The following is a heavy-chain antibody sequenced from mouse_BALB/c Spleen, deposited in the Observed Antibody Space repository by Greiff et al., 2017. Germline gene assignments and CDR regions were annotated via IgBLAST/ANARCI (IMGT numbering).Heavy chain of an antibody. CDR3: ARYRELRYYFDY. J-gene: IGHJ2*01. V-gene: IGHV14-3*02. CDR2: IDPANGNT. CDR1: GFNIKDTY. Sequence: EVKLMESGAELVKPGASVKLSCTASGFNIKDTYMHWVKQRPEQGLEWIGRIDPANGNTKYDPKFQGKATITADTSSNTAYLQLSSLTSEDTAVYYCARYRELRYYFDYWGQGTTLTVSS. D-gene: IGHD1-1*01.